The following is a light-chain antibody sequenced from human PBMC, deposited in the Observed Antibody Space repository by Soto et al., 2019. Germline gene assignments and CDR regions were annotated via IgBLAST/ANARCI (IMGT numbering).Light chain of an antibody. CDR2: AAS. J-gene: IGKJ1*01. Sequence: DIQMTQSPSSLSASVGDRVTVTCRTSQNIYNYLNWYQQKPGKAPKLLIYAASSVQSGVPLRFSGSGSGTDFTLTINSLQPEDVATYYCQKYNKAPWTFGQGTKV. CDR1: QNIYNY. CDR3: QKYNKAPWT. V-gene: IGKV1-39*01.